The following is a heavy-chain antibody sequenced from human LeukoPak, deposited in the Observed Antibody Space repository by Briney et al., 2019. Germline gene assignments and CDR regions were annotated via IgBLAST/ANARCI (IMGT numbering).Heavy chain of an antibody. Sequence: SETLSLTCAVSGGSISSSNWWSWIRQPPGKGLEWIGEIYHSGSTNYNPSLKSRVTISVDTSKNQFSLKLSSVTAADTAVYYCAREGKITMVRGVIRYYYMDVWGKGTTVTISS. CDR2: IYHSGST. CDR1: GGSISSSNW. J-gene: IGHJ6*03. CDR3: AREGKITMVRGVIRYYYMDV. V-gene: IGHV4-4*02. D-gene: IGHD3-10*01.